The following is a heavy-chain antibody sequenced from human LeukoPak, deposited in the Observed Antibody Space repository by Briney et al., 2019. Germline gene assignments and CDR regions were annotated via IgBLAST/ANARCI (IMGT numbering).Heavy chain of an antibody. CDR2: NYYRWGH. D-gene: IGHD6-13*01. V-gene: IGHV4-30-2*01. CDR1: GDFIRKSGSS. J-gene: IGHJ4*02. CDR3: AKDFIAQSPIPAY. Sequence: SETLSLTCAFSGDFIRKSGSSGSWIRQPPRMGLEWIGYNYYRWGHIHNPFLRSRVTISLDTSKTQFSLRLSSVAAADTAVYYCAKDFIAQSPIPAYWGQGILVSVSS.